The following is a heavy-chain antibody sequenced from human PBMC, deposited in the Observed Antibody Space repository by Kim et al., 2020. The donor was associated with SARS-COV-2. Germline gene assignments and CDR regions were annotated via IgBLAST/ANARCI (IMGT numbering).Heavy chain of an antibody. V-gene: IGHV4-59*01. Sequence: LKSRVTISVYTSKNQCSLKLSSVTAADTAVYYCARDDYDILTGYNWFDPWGQGTLVTVSS. CDR3: ARDDYDILTGYNWFDP. J-gene: IGHJ5*02. D-gene: IGHD3-9*01.